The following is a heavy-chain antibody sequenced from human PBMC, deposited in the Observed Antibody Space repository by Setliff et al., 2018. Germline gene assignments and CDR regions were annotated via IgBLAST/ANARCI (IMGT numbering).Heavy chain of an antibody. V-gene: IGHV4-39*01. D-gene: IGHD1-1*01. Sequence: ASETLSLTCTVSGASINSGTYYWAWIRQPPGKGLEWIGRIHYSGTTYYNASLKSRLTLSVDTSKNQVSLNLRSVTAADTAVYYCARTGTYRYFDYWGQGALVTVSS. CDR1: GASINSGTYY. CDR2: IHYSGTT. CDR3: ARTGTYRYFDY. J-gene: IGHJ4*02.